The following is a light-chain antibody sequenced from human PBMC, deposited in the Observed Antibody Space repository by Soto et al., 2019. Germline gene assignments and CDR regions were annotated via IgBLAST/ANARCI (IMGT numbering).Light chain of an antibody. CDR3: ATWDDGLDGPG. V-gene: IGLV1-44*01. CDR1: RSNIGSQV. CDR2: NNN. Sequence: QSVLNQPPSASGAPGPRVTISCSGSRSNIGSQVVQWFQHIPGTAPKLLMQNNNERPSGVPDRFSGSKSGTSASLAISGLQSEEEGDDYRATWDDGLDGPGVGGGTKVT. J-gene: IGLJ2*01.